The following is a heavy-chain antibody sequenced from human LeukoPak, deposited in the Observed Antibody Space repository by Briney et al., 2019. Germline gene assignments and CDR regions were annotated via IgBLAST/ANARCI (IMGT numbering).Heavy chain of an antibody. V-gene: IGHV3-23*01. CDR2: ISGSGGST. CDR3: AKGLGPEFDY. Sequence: GGSLRLSCAASGFTFSSYAMSWVRQAPGKGLEWVSGISGSGGSTYHADSVKGRFTISRDNSKNTLYLQMNSLRVEDTAVYYCAKGLGPEFDYWGQGTLVTVSS. CDR1: GFTFSSYA. J-gene: IGHJ4*02. D-gene: IGHD3-10*01.